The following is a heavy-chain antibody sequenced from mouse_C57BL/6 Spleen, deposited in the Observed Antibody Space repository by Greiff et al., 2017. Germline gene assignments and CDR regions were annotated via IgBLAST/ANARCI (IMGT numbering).Heavy chain of an antibody. CDR3: AREEYTTALGG. CDR2: IYPGGGDT. CDR1: GYAFSSSW. V-gene: IGHV1-82*01. D-gene: IGHD1-2*01. Sequence: VQLLQSGPELVKPGASVKISCTASGYAFSSSWMNWVEQRPGQGLEWIGRIYPGGGDTNYNGKFKGKATLTADTASSTAYMQLRSLTSEDAAVYFCAREEYTTALGGWGQGTSVT. J-gene: IGHJ4*01.